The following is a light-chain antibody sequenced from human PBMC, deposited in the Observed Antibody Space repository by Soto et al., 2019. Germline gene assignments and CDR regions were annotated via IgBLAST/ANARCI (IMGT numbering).Light chain of an antibody. CDR1: QSVSSY. V-gene: IGKV3-11*01. Sequence: EIVLTQSPATLSLSPGERATLSCRASQSVSSYLAWYQQKPGQAPRLLIYDASNRATGIPARFSGRGSVTDFTLTISSLEPEDFAVYYCQQRSNWPRTFGQGTKLEIK. CDR2: DAS. CDR3: QQRSNWPRT. J-gene: IGKJ2*01.